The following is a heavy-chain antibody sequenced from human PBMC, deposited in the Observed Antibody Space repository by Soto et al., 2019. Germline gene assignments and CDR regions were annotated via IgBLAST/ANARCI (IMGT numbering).Heavy chain of an antibody. CDR2: ISSSSSTI. J-gene: IGHJ6*02. CDR1: GFTFSSYS. V-gene: IGHV3-48*02. CDR3: ARDHSPLRWFGEVLSKDYGMDV. Sequence: PGGSLRLSCAASGFTFSSYSMNWVRQAPGKGLEWVSYISSSSSTIYYADSVKGRFTISRDNAKNSLYLQMNSLRDEDTAVYYCARDHSPLRWFGEVLSKDYGMDVWGQATTVTVSS. D-gene: IGHD3-10*01.